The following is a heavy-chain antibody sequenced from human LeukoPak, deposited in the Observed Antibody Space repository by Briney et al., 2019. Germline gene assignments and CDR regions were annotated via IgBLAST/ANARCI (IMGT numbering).Heavy chain of an antibody. CDR2: ISGSGGNT. CDR1: GFTFSSYA. D-gene: IGHD2-15*01. CDR3: ARQLGYCSDGSCYFDF. J-gene: IGHJ4*02. V-gene: IGHV3-23*01. Sequence: PGGSLRLSCAASGFTFSSYAMSWFRQAPGKGLEWVSAISGSGGNTYYADSVKGRFIISRDNSKSTLYMQMNSLRAEDTAVYSCARQLGYCSDGSCYFDFWGQGALVTVSS.